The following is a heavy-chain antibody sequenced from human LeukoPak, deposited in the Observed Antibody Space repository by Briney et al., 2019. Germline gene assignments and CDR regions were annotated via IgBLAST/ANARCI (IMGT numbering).Heavy chain of an antibody. Sequence: PGGPLKPSVAAPGFTSSNYEMTGVPQAPGKGLEWVSYISSSGATTYYAGSVKGRLTISRDNAKNSLYLQMNSLRAEDTAVYYCARIGSAAFTDYWGQGTLITVSS. D-gene: IGHD3-3*02. CDR1: GFTSSNYE. CDR3: ARIGSAAFTDY. CDR2: ISSSGATT. J-gene: IGHJ4*02. V-gene: IGHV3-48*03.